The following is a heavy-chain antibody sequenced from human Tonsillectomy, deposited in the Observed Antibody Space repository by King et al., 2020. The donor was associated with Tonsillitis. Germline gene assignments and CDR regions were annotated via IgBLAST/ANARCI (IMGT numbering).Heavy chain of an antibody. CDR2: IYTSGST. D-gene: IGHD3-16*01. CDR1: GGSISSYY. V-gene: IGHV4-4*07. J-gene: IGHJ6*02. Sequence: QLQESGPGLVKPSETLSLTCTVSGGSISSYYWSWIRQPAGKGLEWIGRIYTSGSTNYNPSLKSRVTMSVDTSKNQFSLRLSSVTAADTAVYYCARDSGKGLGVDYYYGMDVWGQGTTVTVSS. CDR3: ARDSGKGLGVDYYYGMDV.